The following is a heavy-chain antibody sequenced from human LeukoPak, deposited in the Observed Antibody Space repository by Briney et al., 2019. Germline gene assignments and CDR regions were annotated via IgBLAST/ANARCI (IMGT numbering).Heavy chain of an antibody. D-gene: IGHD5-18*01. CDR1: GFTFSSYA. CDR2: ISSNGGST. Sequence: PGGSLRLSCSASGFTFSSYAMHWVRQAPGKGLEYVSAISSNGGSTYYADSVKGRFTISRDNSKSTLYLQMSSLRAEDTAVYYCVKGGTWIQLWFDYWGQGTLVTVSS. CDR3: VKGGTWIQLWFDY. J-gene: IGHJ4*02. V-gene: IGHV3-64D*09.